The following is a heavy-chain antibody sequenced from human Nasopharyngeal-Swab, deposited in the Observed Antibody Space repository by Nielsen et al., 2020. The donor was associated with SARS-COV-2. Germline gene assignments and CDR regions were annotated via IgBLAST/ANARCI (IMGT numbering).Heavy chain of an antibody. Sequence: GESLKISCKGSGYSFSSYWIGWVRQMPGKGLEWMGIMYPRDSDTRYSPSFQGQVTHSADKSISTAYLQWSSLKASDTAMYYCATAYNGNYYWDYWGQGTLVTVSS. D-gene: IGHD1-26*01. CDR1: GYSFSSYW. J-gene: IGHJ4*02. CDR2: MYPRDSDT. V-gene: IGHV5-51*01. CDR3: ATAYNGNYYWDY.